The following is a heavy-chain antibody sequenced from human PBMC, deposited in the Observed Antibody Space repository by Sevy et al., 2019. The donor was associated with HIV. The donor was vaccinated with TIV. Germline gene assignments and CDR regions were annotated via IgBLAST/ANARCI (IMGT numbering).Heavy chain of an antibody. Sequence: GGSLRLSCAASGFSFSRYGIHWVRQGPGKGLEWVALISYDGSYKNYGDSAKGRFTISRDNSKNTVFLQMNSLRAEDTAVYYCALEFRGGNGWGQGTLVTVSS. CDR2: ISYDGSYK. D-gene: IGHD2-15*01. CDR3: ALEFRGGNG. J-gene: IGHJ4*02. V-gene: IGHV3-30*03. CDR1: GFSFSRYG.